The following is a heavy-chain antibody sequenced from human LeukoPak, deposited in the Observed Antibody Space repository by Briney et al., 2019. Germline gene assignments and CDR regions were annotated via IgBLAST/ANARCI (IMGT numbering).Heavy chain of an antibody. Sequence: GGSLRLSCAASGFTFSSYGMHWVRQAPGKGLEWVAVIWYDGSNKYYADSVKGRFTISRDNSKNTLYLQMNSLRAEDTAVYYCAKSTSFTMVRGATDYWGQGTLVTVSS. CDR2: IWYDGSNK. CDR1: GFTFSSYG. V-gene: IGHV3-33*06. D-gene: IGHD3-10*01. CDR3: AKSTSFTMVRGATDY. J-gene: IGHJ4*02.